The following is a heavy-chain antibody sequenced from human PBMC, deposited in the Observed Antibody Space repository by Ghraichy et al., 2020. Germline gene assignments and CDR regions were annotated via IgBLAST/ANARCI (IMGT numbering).Heavy chain of an antibody. V-gene: IGHV4-39*07. J-gene: IGHJ4*02. CDR3: ARCIAAGDNYFDY. Sequence: SETLSLTCTVSGGSISSSSYYWGWIRQPPGKGLEWIGSIYYSGSTYYNPSLKSRVTISVDTSKNQFSLKLSSVTAADTAVYYCARCIAAGDNYFDYWGQGTLVTVSS. CDR2: IYYSGST. CDR1: GGSISSSSYY. D-gene: IGHD6-13*01.